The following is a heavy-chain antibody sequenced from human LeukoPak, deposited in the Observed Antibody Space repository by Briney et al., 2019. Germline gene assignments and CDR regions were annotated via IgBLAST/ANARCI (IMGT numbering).Heavy chain of an antibody. Sequence: GGSLRLSCAASGFTFSSYAMSWVRQAPGKGLEWVSAISGSGGSTYYADSVKGRFTISRDNSKNTLYLQMNSLRAEDTAVYYCTTKPSYYFDYWGQGTLVTVSS. J-gene: IGHJ4*02. CDR3: TTKPSYYFDY. V-gene: IGHV3-23*01. CDR2: ISGSGGST. CDR1: GFTFSSYA. D-gene: IGHD1-14*01.